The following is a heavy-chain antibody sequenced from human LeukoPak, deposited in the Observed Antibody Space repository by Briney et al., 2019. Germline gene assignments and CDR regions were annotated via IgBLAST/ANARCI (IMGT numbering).Heavy chain of an antibody. CDR3: AKDQVWIIVGSFDY. Sequence: GGSLRLSCAASGFTFSSYAMSWVRQAPGKGLEWVSGISGSGGSTYYADSVKGRFTISRDNSKNTLYLQMTSLRAEDTAVYYCAKDQVWIIVGSFDYWGQGTLVTVSS. D-gene: IGHD3-22*01. V-gene: IGHV3-23*01. CDR1: GFTFSSYA. CDR2: ISGSGGST. J-gene: IGHJ4*02.